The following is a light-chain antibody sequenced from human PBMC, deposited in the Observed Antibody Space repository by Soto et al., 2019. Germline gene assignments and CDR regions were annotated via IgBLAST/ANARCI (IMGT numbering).Light chain of an antibody. Sequence: EIVLTQSPATLSLSPGERATLSCRASQSVSSYLAWYQQKPGQAPRLLIYDASNRATGIPARFSGSGSGTDFTLPISSLEPEDFAVYYCQRGFTFGPGTKVDIK. CDR2: DAS. CDR3: QRGFT. CDR1: QSVSSY. J-gene: IGKJ3*01. V-gene: IGKV3-11*01.